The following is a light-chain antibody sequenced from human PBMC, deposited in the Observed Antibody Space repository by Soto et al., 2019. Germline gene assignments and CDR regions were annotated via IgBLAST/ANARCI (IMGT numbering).Light chain of an antibody. CDR2: AAS. CDR3: QQSYSTPPRT. CDR1: QSISSY. Sequence: DIQMTQSPSSLSASVGDRVTITCRASQSISSYLNWYQQKPGKAPKLLIYAASSLQSGVPPRFSGSGSGTDFTHTSSSLQTEDFATYYCQQSYSTPPRTFGQGTKVEIK. J-gene: IGKJ1*01. V-gene: IGKV1-39*01.